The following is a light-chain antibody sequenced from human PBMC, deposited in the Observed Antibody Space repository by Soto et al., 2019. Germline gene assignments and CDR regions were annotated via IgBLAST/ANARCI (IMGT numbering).Light chain of an antibody. V-gene: IGKV3-20*01. CDR1: QSVSSSY. J-gene: IGKJ1*01. CDR2: GAS. CDR3: QQYGTSHPKT. Sequence: EIVLTQSPGTLSLSPGERATLSCRASQSVSSSYLAWYQQKPGQAPRLLIYGASSRATGIPDRFSGSGSGTDFTLTISRLEPEYFAVYYCQQYGTSHPKTFGQGTKV.